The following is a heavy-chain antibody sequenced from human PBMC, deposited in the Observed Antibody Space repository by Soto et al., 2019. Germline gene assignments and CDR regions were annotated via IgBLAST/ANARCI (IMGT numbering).Heavy chain of an antibody. D-gene: IGHD3-22*01. Sequence: GASVKVSCKASGGTFSSYAISWVRQAPGQGLEWMGGIIPIFGTANYAQKFQGRVTITADESTSTAYMELSNLRSEDTAVYYCARGTYYYDSSCYWGQGTLVTVSS. J-gene: IGHJ4*02. V-gene: IGHV1-69*13. CDR1: GGTFSSYA. CDR2: IIPIFGTA. CDR3: ARGTYYYDSSCY.